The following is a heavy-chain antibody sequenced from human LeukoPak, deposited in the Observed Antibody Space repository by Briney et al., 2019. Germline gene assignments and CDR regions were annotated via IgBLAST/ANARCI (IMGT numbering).Heavy chain of an antibody. V-gene: IGHV6-1*01. CDR3: ARGYCRDV. CDR1: GDSASRTIRA. Sequence: SQTLSLTRAICGDSASRTIRAWNWLRQSPSRGLEWLGRTYYRSKWYHDYAVSVKSRITINPDTSKNQFSLQLNSVTPEDTAVYYCARGYCRDVWGKGTTVTVSS. D-gene: IGHD3-10*01. J-gene: IGHJ6*03. CDR2: TYYRSKWYH.